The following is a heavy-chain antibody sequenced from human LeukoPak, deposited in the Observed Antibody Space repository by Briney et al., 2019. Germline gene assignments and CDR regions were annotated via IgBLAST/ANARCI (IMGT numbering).Heavy chain of an antibody. V-gene: IGHV1-2*02. CDR3: ARGVHVRKYDSNQNCFDP. D-gene: IGHD3-22*01. CDR1: GYTFTSYY. CDR2: INPNSGGT. J-gene: IGHJ5*02. Sequence: ASVKVSCKASGYTFTSYYMHWVRQAPGQGLEWMGWINPNSGGTNYAQKFQGRVTMTRDMSTSTVYLEVNSLRSEDTAVYYCARGVHVRKYDSNQNCFDPWGQGTLVTVSS.